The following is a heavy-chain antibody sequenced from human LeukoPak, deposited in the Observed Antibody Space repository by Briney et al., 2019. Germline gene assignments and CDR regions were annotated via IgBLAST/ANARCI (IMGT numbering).Heavy chain of an antibody. CDR2: VRQDGSEK. D-gene: IGHD5-24*01. CDR1: GFTFSNYW. J-gene: IGHJ5*02. V-gene: IGHV3-7*05. Sequence: GGSLRLSCAGSGFTFSNYWMSWLRQAPGKGLEWVANVRQDGSEKYSVDSVKGRFTISRDNAKNSLYLQMNSLRAEDTAVYYCARASDPWLQLTWGQGTLVTVSS. CDR3: ARASDPWLQLT.